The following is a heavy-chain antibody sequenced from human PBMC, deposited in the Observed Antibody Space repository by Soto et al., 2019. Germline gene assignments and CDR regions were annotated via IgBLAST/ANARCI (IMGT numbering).Heavy chain of an antibody. CDR3: ARDPLLPNWNHRSWDYYYGMDV. CDR1: GGTFSSYA. Sequence: QVQLVQSGAEVKKPGSSVKVSCKASGGTFSSYAISWVRQAPGQGLEWMGGIIPIFGTANYAQKFQGRVTITADESTSTAYMELSSLRSEDTAVYYCARDPLLPNWNHRSWDYYYGMDVWGQGTTVTVSS. V-gene: IGHV1-69*01. J-gene: IGHJ6*02. CDR2: IIPIFGTA. D-gene: IGHD1-20*01.